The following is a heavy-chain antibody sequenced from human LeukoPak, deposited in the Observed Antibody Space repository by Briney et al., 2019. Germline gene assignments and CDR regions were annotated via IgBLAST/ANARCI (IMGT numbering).Heavy chain of an antibody. CDR3: ARHLTYFDY. CDR1: GGSFSGFY. V-gene: IGHV4-34*01. Sequence: PSETLPLTCALYGGSFSGFYLTLIRQPPGRGLEWIGEINDSGSTSCNPSLKSRVTMSVDTSKNQFSLKLSSVTAADTAVYYCARHLTYFDYWGQGTLVTVSS. J-gene: IGHJ4*02. CDR2: INDSGST.